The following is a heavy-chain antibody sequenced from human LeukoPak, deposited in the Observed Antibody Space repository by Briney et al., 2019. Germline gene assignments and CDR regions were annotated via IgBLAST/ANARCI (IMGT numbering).Heavy chain of an antibody. Sequence: SETLSLTCAVYGGPFSGYYWSWIRQPPGKGLEGIGEINHSGSTNYNPSLKSRVTISVDTSKNQFSLKLSSVTAADTAVYYCARGYCSGGSCPPNYYYYYYMDVWDKGTTVTVSS. CDR2: INHSGST. V-gene: IGHV4-34*01. CDR3: ARGYCSGGSCPPNYYYYYYMDV. CDR1: GGPFSGYY. J-gene: IGHJ6*03. D-gene: IGHD2-15*01.